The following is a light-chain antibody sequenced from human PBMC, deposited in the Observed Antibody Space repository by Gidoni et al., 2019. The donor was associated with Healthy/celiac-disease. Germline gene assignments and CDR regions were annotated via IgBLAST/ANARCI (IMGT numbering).Light chain of an antibody. CDR1: QSISSW. CDR2: DAS. V-gene: IGKV1-5*01. Sequence: IQMTQSPSTLSASVGDRVTITCRASQSISSWLAWYQQKPGKAPKLLIYDASSLESGVPSRFSGSGSGTEFNRTISSLQPDDFATYYCQQYNSYPLTFGPGTKVDIK. CDR3: QQYNSYPLT. J-gene: IGKJ3*01.